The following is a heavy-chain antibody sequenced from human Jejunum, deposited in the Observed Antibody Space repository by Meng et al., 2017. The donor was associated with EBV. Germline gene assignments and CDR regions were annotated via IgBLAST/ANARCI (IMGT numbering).Heavy chain of an antibody. CDR2: INHSGST. D-gene: IGHD3-16*02. V-gene: IGHV4-34*02. CDR3: ARVAFSYTTRSLDS. Sequence: QQWGAGLLQPSETLSLACAVYRGSFSGYYWSWIRQHPGKGLEWIGEINHSGSTNYNPSLRSRVTISVETSKNQFSLRLNSVTAADTAVYYCARVAFSYTTRSLDSWGQGTLVTVSS. J-gene: IGHJ4*02. CDR1: RGSFSGYY.